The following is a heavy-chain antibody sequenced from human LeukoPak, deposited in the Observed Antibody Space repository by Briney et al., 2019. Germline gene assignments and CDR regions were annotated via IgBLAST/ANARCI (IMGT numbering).Heavy chain of an antibody. J-gene: IGHJ1*01. Sequence: PSETLSLTCTVSGGSISSSSYYWGWIRQPPGKGLEWIGIIYYSGSTYYNPSLKSRVTISVNTSKNQFSLNLSSVTAADTAVYYCASSRRKWLASEYFQHWGQGTLVTVSS. CDR3: ASSRRKWLASEYFQH. V-gene: IGHV4-39*07. D-gene: IGHD6-19*01. CDR1: GGSISSSSYY. CDR2: IYYSGST.